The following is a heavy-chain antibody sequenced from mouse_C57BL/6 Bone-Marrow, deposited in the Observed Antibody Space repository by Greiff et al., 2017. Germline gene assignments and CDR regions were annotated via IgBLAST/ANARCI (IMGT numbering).Heavy chain of an antibody. CDR3: ARGDSNYLWFAY. V-gene: IGHV1-82*01. CDR1: GYAFSSSW. D-gene: IGHD2-5*01. J-gene: IGHJ3*01. CDR2: IYPGDGDT. Sequence: QVQLKQSGPELVKPGASVKISCKASGYAFSSSWMNWVKQRPGKGLEWIGRIYPGDGDTNYNGKFKGKATLTADKSSSPANMQPSSLTSEDSAVDFCARGDSNYLWFAYWGQGTLLTVSA.